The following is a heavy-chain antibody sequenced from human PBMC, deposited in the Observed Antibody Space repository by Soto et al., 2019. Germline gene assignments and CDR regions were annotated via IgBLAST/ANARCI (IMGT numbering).Heavy chain of an antibody. D-gene: IGHD6-13*01. J-gene: IGHJ4*02. CDR3: ARGGQQLGIDY. CDR1: GGSISSGGYY. CDR2: IYYSGST. Sequence: SETLSLTCTVSGGSISSGGYYWSWIRQHPGKGLEWIGYIYYSGSTYYNPSLKSRVTISVDTSKNQFSLKLSSVTAADTAVYYCARGGQQLGIDYWGQGTLVTVSS. V-gene: IGHV4-31*03.